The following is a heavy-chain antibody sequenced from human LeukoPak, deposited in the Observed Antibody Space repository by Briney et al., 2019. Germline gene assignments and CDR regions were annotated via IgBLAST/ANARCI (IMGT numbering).Heavy chain of an antibody. D-gene: IGHD3-3*01. CDR1: GFTFSNYA. CDR3: AKEADRSAYDFWSGPSATRYMEV. Sequence: GGSLRLSCAASGFTFSNYAMSWVRQAPGKGLEWVSAINGSGGSTYYADSVKGRFTISRDNSKNTLYLQMNSLRAEDTAVYYCAKEADRSAYDFWSGPSATRYMEVWGKGTTVTVSS. CDR2: INGSGGST. V-gene: IGHV3-23*01. J-gene: IGHJ6*03.